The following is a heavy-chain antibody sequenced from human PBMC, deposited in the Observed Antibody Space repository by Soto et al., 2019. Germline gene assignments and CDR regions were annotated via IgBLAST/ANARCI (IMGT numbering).Heavy chain of an antibody. V-gene: IGHV4-31*03. J-gene: IGHJ4*02. Sequence: SETLSLTCTVSGGSISSGGYYWSWIRQHPGKGLEWIGYIYYSGSTYYNPSLKSRVTISVDTSKNQFSLKLSSVTAADTAVYYCARESLPNYFDYWGQGTLVTVSS. CDR2: IYYSGST. CDR3: ARESLPNYFDY. CDR1: GGSISSGGYY.